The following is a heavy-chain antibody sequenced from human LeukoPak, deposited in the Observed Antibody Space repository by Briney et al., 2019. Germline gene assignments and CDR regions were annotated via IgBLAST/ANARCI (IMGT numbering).Heavy chain of an antibody. Sequence: PGRSLRLSRAAPGFTFSSYGMNWVRQAPGKGLEWVSSISSSSSYIYYADSVKGRFTISRDNAKNSLYLQMNSLRAEDTAVYYCARDYSSGWYFDYWGQGTLVTVSS. CDR1: GFTFSSYG. J-gene: IGHJ4*02. D-gene: IGHD6-19*01. V-gene: IGHV3-21*01. CDR3: ARDYSSGWYFDY. CDR2: ISSSSSYI.